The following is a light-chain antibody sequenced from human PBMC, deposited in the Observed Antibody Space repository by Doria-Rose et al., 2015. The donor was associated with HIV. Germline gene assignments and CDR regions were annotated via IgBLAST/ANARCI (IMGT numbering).Light chain of an antibody. CDR3: QQYGTSRGT. CDR1: QRVKSSY. CDR2: DAS. V-gene: IGKV3-20*01. J-gene: IGKJ5*01. Sequence: TQSPGTLSLSPGERATLSCRASQRVKSSYLAWYQQKLGQAPRLLIYDASTRATGIPDRFSGSGSGTDFTLTISRLEPEDVAVYYCQQYGTSRGTFGQGTRLEI.